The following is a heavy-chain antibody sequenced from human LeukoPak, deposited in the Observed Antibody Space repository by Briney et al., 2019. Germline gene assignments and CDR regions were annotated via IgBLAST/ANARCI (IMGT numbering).Heavy chain of an antibody. V-gene: IGHV3-21*01. CDR2: ISSSSSYI. D-gene: IGHD1-26*01. CDR3: AREADSGSYQFDY. CDR1: GFTFSSYS. J-gene: IGHJ4*02. Sequence: GGSLRLSCAASGFTFSSYSMNWVRQAPGKGLEWVSYISSSSSYIYYADSVKDRFTISRDNAKNSLYLQMNSLRAEDTAVYYCAREADSGSYQFDYWGQGTLVTVSS.